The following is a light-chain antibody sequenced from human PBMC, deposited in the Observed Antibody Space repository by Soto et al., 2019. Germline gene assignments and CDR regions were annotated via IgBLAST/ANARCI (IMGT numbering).Light chain of an antibody. CDR2: DVN. CDR1: SSDVGGYNY. Sequence: QSVLTQPASVSGSPGQSIAISCTGTSSDVGGYNYVSWYQQHPGKAPKLMIYDVNNRPSGVSNRFSGSKSGNTASLTISGLQAEDEADYYCCSYTTSSIYVFGTRTKVTVL. CDR3: CSYTTSSIYV. V-gene: IGLV2-14*03. J-gene: IGLJ1*01.